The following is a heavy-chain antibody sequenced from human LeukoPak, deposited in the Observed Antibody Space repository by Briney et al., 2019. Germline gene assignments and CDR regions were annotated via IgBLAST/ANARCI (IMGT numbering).Heavy chain of an antibody. V-gene: IGHV1-8*03. Sequence: ASVKVSCKASGYTFTSYDINWVRKATGQGLEWMGWMNPNSGNTGYAQKFQGRVTITRNTSISKAYMELSSLRSEDTAVYYCARGDLELLDYWGQGTLVTVSS. CDR2: MNPNSGNT. J-gene: IGHJ4*02. CDR1: GYTFTSYD. CDR3: ARGDLELLDY. D-gene: IGHD1-7*01.